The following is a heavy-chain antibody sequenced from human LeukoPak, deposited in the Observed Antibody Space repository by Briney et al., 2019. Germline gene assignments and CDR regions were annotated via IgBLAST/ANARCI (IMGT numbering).Heavy chain of an antibody. CDR3: AKDSHWILFDD. J-gene: IGHJ4*02. CDR2: ISYDGSNK. D-gene: IGHD2-2*03. Sequence: PGRSLRLSCAASGFTFSSYAMHWVRQAPGKGLEWVAVISYDGSNKYYADSVKGRSTISRDNSKNTLYLQMNSLRDEDTAVYYCAKDSHWILFDDWGQGTLVTVSS. V-gene: IGHV3-30*04. CDR1: GFTFSSYA.